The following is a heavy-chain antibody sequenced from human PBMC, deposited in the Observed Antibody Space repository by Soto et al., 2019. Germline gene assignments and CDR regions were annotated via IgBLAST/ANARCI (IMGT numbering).Heavy chain of an antibody. J-gene: IGHJ4*02. Sequence: KPSETLSLTCAVYGGSFSGYYWSWIRQPPGKGLEWIGEINHSGSTDYNPSLKSRVTISVDTSKNQFSLKLSSVTAADTAVYYCARGLLLDYWGQGTLVTVSS. CDR2: INHSGST. CDR1: GGSFSGYY. CDR3: ARGLLLDY. D-gene: IGHD3-22*01. V-gene: IGHV4-34*01.